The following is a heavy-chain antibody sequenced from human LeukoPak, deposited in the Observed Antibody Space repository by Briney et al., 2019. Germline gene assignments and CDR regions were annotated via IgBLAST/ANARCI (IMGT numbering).Heavy chain of an antibody. Sequence: GGSLRLSCVVSGFNFGDSGMHWVRQAPGKGLEWISLTSSFGDRTYYAASVKGRFTVSRDNAKGSLYLQMNSLTTEDTAVYYCAKDMPYFYDNSGLIWGQGTLVTVSS. CDR3: AKDMPYFYDNSGLI. CDR2: TSSFGDRT. CDR1: GFNFGDSG. D-gene: IGHD3-22*01. J-gene: IGHJ4*01. V-gene: IGHV3-43*02.